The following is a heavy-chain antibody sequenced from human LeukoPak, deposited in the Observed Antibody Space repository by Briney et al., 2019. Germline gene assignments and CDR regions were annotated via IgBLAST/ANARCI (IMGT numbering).Heavy chain of an antibody. CDR2: ISGDGPDT. V-gene: IGHV3-23*01. CDR1: GFTFKNYA. CDR3: AKGATTGGYYDSSGYSDY. Sequence: GSLRLSCAPSGFTFKNYAMNWVRQAPGKGLEWVSIISGDGPDTKYADSVKGRFTISRDNSKNTLYLQMNSLRAEDTAVYYCAKGATTGGYYDSSGYSDYWGQGTLVTVSS. J-gene: IGHJ4*02. D-gene: IGHD3-22*01.